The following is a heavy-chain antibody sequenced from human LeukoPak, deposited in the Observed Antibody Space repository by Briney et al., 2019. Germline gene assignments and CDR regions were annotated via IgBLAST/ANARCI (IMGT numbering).Heavy chain of an antibody. CDR1: GYTFTGYY. CDR3: ARGVRYCSSTSCYRHFDP. CDR2: INPNSGGT. Sequence: ASVKVSCKASGYTFTGYYMHWVRQAPGQGLEWMGRINPNSGGTNYAQKFQGRVTMTRDTSISTAYMELSRLRSDDTAVYYCARGVRYCSSTSCYRHFDPWGQGTLVTVSS. J-gene: IGHJ5*02. D-gene: IGHD2-2*01. V-gene: IGHV1-2*06.